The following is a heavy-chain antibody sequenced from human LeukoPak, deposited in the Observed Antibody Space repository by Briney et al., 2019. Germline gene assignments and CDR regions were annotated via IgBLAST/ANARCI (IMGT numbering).Heavy chain of an antibody. D-gene: IGHD6-19*01. CDR3: AKDGDSSGWYDVWPFDY. V-gene: IGHV3-23*01. CDR2: ISGSGGST. Sequence: GGSLRLSCAASGFTFSSYAMSWVRQAPGKGLEWVSAISGSGGSTYYADSVKGRFTISRDNSKNTLYLQMNSLRAEDTAVYYCAKDGDSSGWYDVWPFDYWGQGTLVTVSS. J-gene: IGHJ4*02. CDR1: GFTFSSYA.